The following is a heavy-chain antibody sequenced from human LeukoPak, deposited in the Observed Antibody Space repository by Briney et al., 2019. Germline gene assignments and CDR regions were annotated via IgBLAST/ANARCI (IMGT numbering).Heavy chain of an antibody. CDR3: ATGDILTGLYNWFDP. J-gene: IGHJ5*02. CDR2: IYPGDSDT. V-gene: IGHV5-51*01. Sequence: HGESLKISWKGSGYSFTSYWIGWVRQMPGKGLEWMGIIYPGDSDTRYSASFQGQVTISADKSISTPYLQWSSLKASDTAMYYCATGDILTGLYNWFDPWGQGTLVTVSS. CDR1: GYSFTSYW. D-gene: IGHD3-9*01.